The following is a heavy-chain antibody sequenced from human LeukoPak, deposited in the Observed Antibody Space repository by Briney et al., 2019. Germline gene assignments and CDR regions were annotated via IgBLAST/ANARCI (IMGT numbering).Heavy chain of an antibody. CDR1: GGSFSGYY. V-gene: IGHV4-34*01. CDR3: AGSGDYFDY. CDR2: INHSGST. D-gene: IGHD4-17*01. J-gene: IGHJ4*02. Sequence: KPSETLSLTCAVYGGSFSGYYWSWIRQPPGKGLEWIGEINHSGSTNYNPSLKSRVTISVDTSKDQFSLKLSSVTAVDTAVYYCAGSGDYFDYWGQGTLVTVSS.